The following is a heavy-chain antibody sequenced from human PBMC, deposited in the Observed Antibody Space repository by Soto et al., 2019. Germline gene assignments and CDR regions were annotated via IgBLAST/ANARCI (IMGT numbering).Heavy chain of an antibody. J-gene: IGHJ4*02. CDR1: GGSISSGTYS. V-gene: IGHV4-39*07. CDR3: ARAAFNGGWTPLAT. D-gene: IGHD6-19*01. Sequence: SETLSLTCTVSGGSISSGTYSWGWIRQPPGKGLEWIGNSYFPGSTNYNPSLKSRVTISVDKSKNQFSLNLSSVTAADTAVYYCARAAFNGGWTPLATWGKGTLVTVSS. CDR2: SYFPGST.